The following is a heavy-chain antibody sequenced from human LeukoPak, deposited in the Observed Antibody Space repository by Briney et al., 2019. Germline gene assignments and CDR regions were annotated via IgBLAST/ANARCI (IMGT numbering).Heavy chain of an antibody. CDR2: IGSGGGST. CDR3: AKDILSSSRSSGAFDI. D-gene: IGHD6-13*01. V-gene: IGHV3-23*01. J-gene: IGHJ3*02. CDR1: GFTFSSYA. Sequence: GGSLRLSCAASGFTFSSYAMSWVRQAPGKGLEWVSVIGSGGGSTYYADSVKARFTISSDNSKNTLYLQMNSLRAEDTAIYYCAKDILSSSRSSGAFDIWGQGTMVTVSS.